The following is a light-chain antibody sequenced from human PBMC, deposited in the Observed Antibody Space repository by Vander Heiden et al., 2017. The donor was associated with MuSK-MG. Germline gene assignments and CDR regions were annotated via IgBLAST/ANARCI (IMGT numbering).Light chain of an antibody. V-gene: IGKV1-5*03. CDR1: QNIGTS. CDR2: KAS. J-gene: IGKJ1*01. Sequence: DIQMTQSPSTLSASVGDRVTITCRASQNIGTSLAWYQQKPGKAPQLLIYKASNVESGVPSRLSGSGSGTEFTLTISSLQPGDFATYYCQHYESASSWTFAQGTKVELK. CDR3: QHYESASSWT.